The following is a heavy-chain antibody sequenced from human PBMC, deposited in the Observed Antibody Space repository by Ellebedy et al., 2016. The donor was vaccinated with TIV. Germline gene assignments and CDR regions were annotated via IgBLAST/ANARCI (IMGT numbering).Heavy chain of an antibody. CDR1: GFTFSSYS. V-gene: IGHV3-23*01. D-gene: IGHD3-9*01. Sequence: GGSLRLSCAASGFTFSSYSMNWVRQAPGKGLEWVSLISGSGEYTYYADSVKGRLTISRDNSMDTLYLQMNSLRVGDTAVYYCAKLGFDILTGSGGMDVWGQGTTVTVSS. CDR2: ISGSGEYT. J-gene: IGHJ6*02. CDR3: AKLGFDILTGSGGMDV.